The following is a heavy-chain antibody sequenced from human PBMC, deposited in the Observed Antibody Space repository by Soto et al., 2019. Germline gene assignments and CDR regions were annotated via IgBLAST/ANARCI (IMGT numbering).Heavy chain of an antibody. V-gene: IGHV1-18*01. CDR2: ISAYHGIT. CDR1: GGTFSSYT. CDR3: ARDHPNCSGGSCYSAGYYYYGMDV. D-gene: IGHD2-15*01. J-gene: IGHJ6*02. Sequence: GASVKVSCKASGGTFSSYTISWVRQAPGQGLEWMGRISAYHGITNYAQKLQGRVTMTTDTSTSTAYMELRSLRSDDTAVYYCARDHPNCSGGSCYSAGYYYYGMDVWGQGTTVTVSS.